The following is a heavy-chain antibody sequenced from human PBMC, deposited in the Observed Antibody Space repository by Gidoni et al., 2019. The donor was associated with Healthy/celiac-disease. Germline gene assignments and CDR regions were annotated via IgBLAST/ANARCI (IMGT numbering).Heavy chain of an antibody. CDR1: GYPFTSYA. D-gene: IGHD4-17*01. CDR3: ARAYGDYLSYFDY. CDR2: INAGNGNT. J-gene: IGHJ4*02. V-gene: IGHV1-3*01. Sequence: QVQLVQSGAEVKKPGASVKVSCKASGYPFTSYAMHWVRQAPGQRLEWMGWINAGNGNTKYSHKFQGRVSITRDTSASTAYMELSSLRSEDTAVYYCARAYGDYLSYFDYWGQGTLVTVSS.